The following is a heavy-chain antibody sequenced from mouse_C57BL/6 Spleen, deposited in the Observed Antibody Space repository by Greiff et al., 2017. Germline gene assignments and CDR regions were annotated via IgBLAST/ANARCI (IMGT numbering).Heavy chain of an antibody. V-gene: IGHV5-17*01. Sequence: EVHLVESGGGLVKPGGSLKLSCAASGFTFSDYGMHWVRQAPEKGLEWVAYISSGSSTIYYADTVKGRFTISRDNAKNTLFLQMTSLRSEDTAMYYCAGRYGNYVDYWGQGTTLTVSS. CDR1: GFTFSDYG. CDR3: AGRYGNYVDY. D-gene: IGHD2-10*02. CDR2: ISSGSSTI. J-gene: IGHJ2*01.